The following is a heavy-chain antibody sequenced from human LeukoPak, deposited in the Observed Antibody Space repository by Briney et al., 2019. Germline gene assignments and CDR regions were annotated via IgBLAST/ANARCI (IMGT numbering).Heavy chain of an antibody. Sequence: PGGSLGLSCAASGFTFSSYSMNWVRQAPGKGLEWVSSISSSSSYIYYADSVKGRFTISRDNAKNSLYLQMNSLRAEDTAVYYCARSVVVAAATRGSDYWGQGTLVTVSS. CDR2: ISSSSSYI. CDR1: GFTFSSYS. J-gene: IGHJ4*02. V-gene: IGHV3-21*01. CDR3: ARSVVVAAATRGSDY. D-gene: IGHD2-15*01.